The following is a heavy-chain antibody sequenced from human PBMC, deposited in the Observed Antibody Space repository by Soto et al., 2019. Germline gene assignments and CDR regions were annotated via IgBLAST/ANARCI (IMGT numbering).Heavy chain of an antibody. CDR1: GYSFTSYW. V-gene: IGHV5-51*01. CDR2: IYPGDSDT. J-gene: IGHJ6*02. D-gene: IGHD5-18*01. CDR3: AKLGNTANYYYYYGMDV. Sequence: GESLKISCKGSGYSFTSYWIGWVRQMPGKGLEWMGIIYPGDSDTRYSPSFQGQVTISADKSISTAYLQWSSLKASDTAMYYCAKLGNTANYYYYYGMDVRGQGTTVTVSS.